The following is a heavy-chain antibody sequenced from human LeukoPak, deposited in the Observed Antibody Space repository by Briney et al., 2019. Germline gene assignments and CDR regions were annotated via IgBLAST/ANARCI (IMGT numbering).Heavy chain of an antibody. CDR3: ARDPSGYYVRWFDP. Sequence: PSETLSLTCAVYGGSFSGYYWSWIRQPPAKGLEWIGEINHSGSTNYNPSLKSRVTISVDTSKNQFSLKLSSVTAADTAVYYCARDPSGYYVRWFDPWGQGTLVTVSS. CDR1: GGSFSGYY. CDR2: INHSGST. V-gene: IGHV4-34*01. J-gene: IGHJ5*02. D-gene: IGHD3-3*01.